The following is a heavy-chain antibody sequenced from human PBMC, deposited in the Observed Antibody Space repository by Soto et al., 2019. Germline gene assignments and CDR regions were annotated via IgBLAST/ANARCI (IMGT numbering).Heavy chain of an antibody. CDR1: GGSINNNY. V-gene: IGHV4-59*13. D-gene: IGHD7-27*01. CDR3: ARANWYSEY. J-gene: IGHJ4*02. CDR2: IYYTGST. Sequence: QVHLRESGPGLVKPSETLSLTCTVSGGSINNNYWSWIRQPPGKGLEWIGYIYYTGSTNYNPSLKSRVTMSVDTCITRLPLNLTSLTAADTAMYYCARANWYSEYWGQGTFVTVSS.